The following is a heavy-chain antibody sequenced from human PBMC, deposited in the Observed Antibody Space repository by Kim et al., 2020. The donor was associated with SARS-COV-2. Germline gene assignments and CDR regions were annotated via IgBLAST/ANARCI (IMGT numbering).Heavy chain of an antibody. D-gene: IGHD6-13*01. CDR1: GGSISSYY. Sequence: SETLSLTCTVSGGSISSYYWSWIRQPPGKGLEWIGYIYYSGSTNYNPSLKSRVTISVDTSKNQFSLKLSSVTAADTAVYYCARQPPAAGLFWFDPWGQGTLVTVSS. CDR2: IYYSGST. J-gene: IGHJ5*02. V-gene: IGHV4-59*13. CDR3: ARQPPAAGLFWFDP.